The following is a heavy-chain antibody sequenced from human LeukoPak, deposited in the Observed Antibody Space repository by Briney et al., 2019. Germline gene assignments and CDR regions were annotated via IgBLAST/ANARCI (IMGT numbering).Heavy chain of an antibody. CDR3: ARSHSGWQGHNNWFDP. J-gene: IGHJ5*02. D-gene: IGHD6-19*01. CDR2: IYHTGST. Sequence: PSETLSLTCEVSGYSISSDKYWGWIRQPPGKGLEWIGSIYHTGSTYYNPSLKSRVSISEDTSKNQFSLKFTSVTAADTAVYYCARSHSGWQGHNNWFDPWGQGTLVTVSS. V-gene: IGHV4-38-2*01. CDR1: GYSISSDKY.